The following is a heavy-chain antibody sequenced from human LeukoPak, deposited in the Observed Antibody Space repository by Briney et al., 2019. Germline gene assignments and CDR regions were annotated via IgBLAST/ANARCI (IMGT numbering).Heavy chain of an antibody. V-gene: IGHV3-23*01. CDR1: GFTFSSYA. D-gene: IGHD5-18*01. J-gene: IGHJ3*02. CDR3: ASAGYSYGMAGAFDI. Sequence: PGGSLRLSCAASGFTFSSYAMSWVRQAPGKGLEWVSAISGSGGSTYYADSVKGRFTISRDNAKNSLYLQMNSLRAEDTAVYYCASAGYSYGMAGAFDIWGQGTMVTVSS. CDR2: ISGSGGST.